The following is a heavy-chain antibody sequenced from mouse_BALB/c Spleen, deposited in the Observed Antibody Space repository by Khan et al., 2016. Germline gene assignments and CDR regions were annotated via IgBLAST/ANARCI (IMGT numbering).Heavy chain of an antibody. CDR1: GFNIKDTY. Sequence: VQLQQSGAELVKPGASVKLSCIASGFNIKDTYMHWVKQRPEQGLEWIGRIDPANGNTKYDPKFQGKVTITADTSSNTAYLQLSSLTSEDTAVYYCARTVVAPYYAMDYWGQGTSVTVSS. CDR2: IDPANGNT. D-gene: IGHD1-1*01. CDR3: ARTVVAPYYAMDY. V-gene: IGHV14-3*02. J-gene: IGHJ4*01.